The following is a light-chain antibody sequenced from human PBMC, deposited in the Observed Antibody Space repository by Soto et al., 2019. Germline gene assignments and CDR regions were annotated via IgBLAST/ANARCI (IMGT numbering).Light chain of an antibody. CDR1: QSISNW. Sequence: DIQMTQSPSTLATSVGDRVTITCRASQSISNWVAWYQQKSGQGPKLLLYDATKLAVGVPSRVSGSGYGTEFTLTISRLQSDDFATYYCQQYHTYSYTFGQGTKLEI. V-gene: IGKV1-5*01. CDR2: DAT. CDR3: QQYHTYSYT. J-gene: IGKJ2*01.